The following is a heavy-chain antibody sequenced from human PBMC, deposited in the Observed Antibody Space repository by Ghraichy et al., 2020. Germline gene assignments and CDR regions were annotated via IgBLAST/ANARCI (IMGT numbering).Heavy chain of an antibody. CDR3: ARMGGYKAPLWY. Sequence: SETLSLTCTVSGASIRTYFWSWIRQPPGKGLEWIGDIFYSGSTNYNPSLKSRVTISVVASNNQFSLNLSSVTAADTAVYYCARMGGYKAPLWYWGQGTLVAVSS. CDR1: GASIRTYF. D-gene: IGHD3-10*01. V-gene: IGHV4-59*01. J-gene: IGHJ4*02. CDR2: IFYSGST.